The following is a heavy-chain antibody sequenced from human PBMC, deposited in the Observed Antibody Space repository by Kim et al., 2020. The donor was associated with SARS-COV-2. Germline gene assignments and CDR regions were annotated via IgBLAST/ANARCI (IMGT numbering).Heavy chain of an antibody. CDR1: GGSFSGYY. V-gene: IGHV4-34*01. CDR3: ARGPTPGNWVYYFDY. Sequence: SETLSLTCAVYGGSFSGYYWSWIRQPPGKGLEWIGEINHSGSTNYNPSLKSRVTISVDTSKNQFSLKLSSVTAADTAVYYCARGPTPGNWVYYFDYWGQGTLVTVSS. D-gene: IGHD1-1*01. CDR2: INHSGST. J-gene: IGHJ4*02.